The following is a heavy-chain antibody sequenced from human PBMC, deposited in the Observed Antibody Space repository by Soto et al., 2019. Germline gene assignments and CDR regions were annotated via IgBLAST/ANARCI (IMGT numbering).Heavy chain of an antibody. D-gene: IGHD2-8*01. Sequence: GGSLRLSCAASGFTFSSYAMSWVRQAPGKGLEWVSAISGSGGSTYYADSVKGRFTISRDNSKNTLYLQMNSLRAEDTAVYYCAKDRLVYAIGYQQYFQHWGQGTLVTVSS. CDR1: GFTFSSYA. J-gene: IGHJ1*01. CDR2: ISGSGGST. V-gene: IGHV3-23*01. CDR3: AKDRLVYAIGYQQYFQH.